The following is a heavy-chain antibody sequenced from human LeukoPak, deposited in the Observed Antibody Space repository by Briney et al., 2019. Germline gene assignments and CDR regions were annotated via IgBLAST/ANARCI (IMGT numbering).Heavy chain of an antibody. CDR2: INHSGST. D-gene: IGHD3-10*01. CDR1: GGSFSGYY. CDR3: ARGRVYGSGSYFSRFFY. J-gene: IGHJ4*02. Sequence: SETLSLTCAVYGGSFSGYYWSWIRQPPGKGLEWIGEINHSGSTNYNPSLKSRVTISVDTSKNQFSLKLSSVTAVDTAVYYCARGRVYGSGSYFSRFFYWGQGTLVTVSS. V-gene: IGHV4-34*01.